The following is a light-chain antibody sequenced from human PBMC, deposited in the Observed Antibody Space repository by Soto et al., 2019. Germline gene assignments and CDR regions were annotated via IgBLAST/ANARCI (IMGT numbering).Light chain of an antibody. Sequence: DIQMTQSPSSLSASVGDRVTITCRASQGISNYLAWYQQRPGKAPELLIYAASTLQPGVPSRFSGSGSGTDFALTISSLLPEDVATYYCQHLDCSAFTFGPGTKVDSK. V-gene: IGKV1-27*01. CDR3: QHLDCSAFT. CDR1: QGISNY. J-gene: IGKJ3*01. CDR2: AAS.